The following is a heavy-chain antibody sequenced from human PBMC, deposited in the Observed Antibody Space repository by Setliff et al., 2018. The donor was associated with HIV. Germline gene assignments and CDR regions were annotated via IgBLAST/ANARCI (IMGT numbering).Heavy chain of an antibody. CDR3: TSVHYCGTTRCYIFDY. V-gene: IGHV3-30*04. CDR1: GFTFSSYA. Sequence: GGSLRLSCAASGFTFSSYALHWVRQASGKGLEWVAVISYDGSNKYYADSVKGRFTISRDTSKNTLYLQMNSLKAEDTAVYYCTSVHYCGTTRCYIFDYWGQGALVTVSS. J-gene: IGHJ4*02. D-gene: IGHD2-2*02. CDR2: ISYDGSNK.